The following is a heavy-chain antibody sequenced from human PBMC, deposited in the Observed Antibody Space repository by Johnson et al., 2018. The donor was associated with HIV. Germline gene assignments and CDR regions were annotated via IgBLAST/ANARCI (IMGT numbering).Heavy chain of an antibody. CDR3: VRDAGPEGFHPWGAFDI. J-gene: IGHJ3*02. Sequence: VQLVESGGVVVQPGGSLRLSCAASGLTFSDFAMHWVRQAPGKGLEWVAVTSYDGINKYYPGSVKGRFTISRENAKNSLYLQLNSLRAGDTAVYYCVRDAGPEGFHPWGAFDIWGQGTMVTVSS. CDR1: GLTFSDFA. D-gene: IGHD7-27*01. CDR2: TSYDGINK. V-gene: IGHV3-30*14.